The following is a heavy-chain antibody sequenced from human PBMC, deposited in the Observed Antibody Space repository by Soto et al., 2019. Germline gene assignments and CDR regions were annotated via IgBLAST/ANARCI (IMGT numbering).Heavy chain of an antibody. CDR2: IYYSGST. J-gene: IGHJ5*02. V-gene: IGHV4-31*03. D-gene: IGHD1-7*01. CDR3: ARDVTGTTPRKNWFDP. CDR1: GGSISSGGYY. Sequence: TLSLTCTVSGGSISSGGYYWSWIRQHPGKGLEWIGYIYYSGSTYYNPSLKSRVTISVDTSKNQFSLKLSSVTAADTAVYYCARDVTGTTPRKNWFDPWGQGTLVTVSS.